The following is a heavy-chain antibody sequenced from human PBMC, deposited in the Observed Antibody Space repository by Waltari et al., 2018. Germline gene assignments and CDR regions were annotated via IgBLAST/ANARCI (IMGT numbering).Heavy chain of an antibody. Sequence: QVQLVQPGSALKKPGASVKVSCKASGYTFTSYAMNWVRQAPGQGLAWLGWIDTNTGNPTYAQGFTGRFVFSLDTSVSTAYLQISSLKSEDTAVYYCARDLSGVAATENYYYYGMDVWGQGTTVTVSS. CDR1: GYTFTSYA. V-gene: IGHV7-4-1*02. D-gene: IGHD2-15*01. J-gene: IGHJ6*02. CDR2: IDTNTGNP. CDR3: ARDLSGVAATENYYYYGMDV.